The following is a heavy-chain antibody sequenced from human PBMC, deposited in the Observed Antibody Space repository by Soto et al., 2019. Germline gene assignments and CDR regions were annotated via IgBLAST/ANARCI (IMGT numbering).Heavy chain of an antibody. CDR2: IIPLYGTV. CDR3: ARVRVIRGVIPSHFGL. D-gene: IGHD3-10*01. J-gene: IGHJ4*02. CDR1: GGTFNSYG. Sequence: QAHLAQSGAEVKKPGSSVTVSCKASGGTFNSYGISWVRQAPGQGLDWMGVIIPLYGTVNYAQKFQGRVSITADKSTRTAYMDHNSLRSEDTAVYYCARVRVIRGVIPSHFGLWGQGTQVTVSS. V-gene: IGHV1-69*06.